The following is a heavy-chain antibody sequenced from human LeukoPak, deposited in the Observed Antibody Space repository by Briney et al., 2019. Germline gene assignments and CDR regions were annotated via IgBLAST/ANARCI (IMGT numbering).Heavy chain of an antibody. V-gene: IGHV3-30*18. Sequence: PGRSLRLSCAASGFTFSSYGMHWVRQAPGKGLEWVAVISYDGSNKYYADSVKGRFTISRDNSKNTLYLQMNSLRAEDTAVYYCAKDWASMVLDYWGQGTLVSVSS. D-gene: IGHD3-10*01. J-gene: IGHJ4*02. CDR1: GFTFSSYG. CDR3: AKDWASMVLDY. CDR2: ISYDGSNK.